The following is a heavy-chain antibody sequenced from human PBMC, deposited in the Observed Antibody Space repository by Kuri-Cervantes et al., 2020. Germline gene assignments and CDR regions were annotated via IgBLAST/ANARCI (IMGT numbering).Heavy chain of an antibody. D-gene: IGHD6-19*01. CDR3: ARVGVAGTLDYFDY. CDR1: GGSISSGGYS. J-gene: IGHJ4*02. V-gene: IGHV4-30-4*08. CDR2: IYYSGST. Sequence: SETLSLTCAVSGGSISSGGYSWSWIRQPPGKGLEWIGYIYYSGSTYYNPSLKSRVTISVDTSKNQFSLKLSSVTAADTAVYYCARVGVAGTLDYFDYWGQGTLVTVSS.